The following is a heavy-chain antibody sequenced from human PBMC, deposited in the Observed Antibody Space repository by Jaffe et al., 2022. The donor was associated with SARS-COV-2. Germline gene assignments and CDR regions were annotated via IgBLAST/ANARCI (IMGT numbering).Heavy chain of an antibody. D-gene: IGHD2-15*01. CDR2: INKDGSAK. CDR3: EREYS. J-gene: IGHJ4*02. CDR1: GFTFTDYW. V-gene: IGHV3-7*01. Sequence: EVQLVESGGGLVQPGGSLRLSCAASGFTFTDYWMSWVRQAPGKGLEWVANINKDGSAKYYVDSVKGRFTISRDNAKNSLYLQMNSLTVEDTAVYYCEREYSWGQGTLVTVSS.